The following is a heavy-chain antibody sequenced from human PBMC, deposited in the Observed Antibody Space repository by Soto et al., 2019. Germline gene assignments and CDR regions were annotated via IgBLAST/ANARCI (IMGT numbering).Heavy chain of an antibody. CDR3: AGESSSSSGGTGVLNV. J-gene: IGHJ3*01. V-gene: IGHV1-46*04. CDR2: INPGNASP. CDR1: GYTFTKHY. D-gene: IGHD3-10*01. Sequence: QVQLAQSGAEVKKPGASVKVSCQASGYTFTKHYMHWVRQAPGQGLEWMAVINPGNASPLYAQKLQGRVTVTSDTSSRTVCMELTSLTSDDTAVYYCAGESSSSSGGTGVLNVWGQGTMVTVSS.